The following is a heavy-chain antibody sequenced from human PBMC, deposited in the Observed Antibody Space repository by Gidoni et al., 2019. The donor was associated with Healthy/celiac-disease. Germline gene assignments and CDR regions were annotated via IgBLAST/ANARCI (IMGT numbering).Heavy chain of an antibody. J-gene: IGHJ4*02. Sequence: EVQLVASGGGLVQPGGSLRISCAASGFTFRSYSMNWVRQAPGKGLGWVSYISSSSSTIYYADSVKGRFTISRDNAKNSLYLQMNSLRAEDTAVYYCAREAQMTTVDYWGQGTLVTVSS. V-gene: IGHV3-48*01. CDR1: GFTFRSYS. CDR3: AREAQMTTVDY. D-gene: IGHD4-17*01. CDR2: ISSSSSTI.